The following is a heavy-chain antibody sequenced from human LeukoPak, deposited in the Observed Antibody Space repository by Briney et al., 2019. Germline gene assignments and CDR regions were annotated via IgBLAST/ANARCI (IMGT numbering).Heavy chain of an antibody. CDR1: GFTLSDYY. V-gene: IGHV3-72*01. J-gene: IGHJ4*02. Sequence: GGSLRLSCAASGFTLSDYYMDWVRRAPGRGRGGVARTRKKAKGYTTEYAASVKGRFTISRDDSKNSVDLQMNSLITEDTAVYYCARAQSDSSGYYYVGDYWGQGTLVTVSS. D-gene: IGHD3-22*01. CDR3: ARAQSDSSGYYYVGDY. CDR2: TRKKAKGYTT.